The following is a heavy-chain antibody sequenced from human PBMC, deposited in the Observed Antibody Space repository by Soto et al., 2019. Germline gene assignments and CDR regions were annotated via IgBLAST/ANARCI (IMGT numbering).Heavy chain of an antibody. D-gene: IGHD3-22*01. V-gene: IGHV3-30*18. CDR2: ISYDGSNE. CDR1: GFTFSSYG. Sequence: QVQLVESGGGVVQPGRSLRLSCAASGFTFSSYGMHWVRQAPGKGLEWVAVISYDGSNEYYADSVKGRFTISRDNSKNTLYLQMNSLSAEDTAVYYCAKDKGAVKVVVHDAFDIWGQGTMVTVSS. J-gene: IGHJ3*02. CDR3: AKDKGAVKVVVHDAFDI.